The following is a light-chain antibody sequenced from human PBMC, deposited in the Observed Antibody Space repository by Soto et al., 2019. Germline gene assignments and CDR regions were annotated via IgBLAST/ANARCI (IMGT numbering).Light chain of an antibody. CDR1: SSNIGGNS. V-gene: IGLV1-44*01. CDR3: AAWDDSLNRVL. CDR2: SIN. Sequence: QPVLTQPPSASGTPGQRVTISCSGSSSNIGGNSVSWYQHLPGTAPKLLIYSINKRPSGVPDRFSGSKSGTSASLAISGLLSEDEADYFCAAWDDSLNRVLFGGGTQLTVL. J-gene: IGLJ2*01.